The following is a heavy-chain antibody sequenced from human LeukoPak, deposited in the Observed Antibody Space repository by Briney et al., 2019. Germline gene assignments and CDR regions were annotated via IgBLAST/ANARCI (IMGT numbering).Heavy chain of an antibody. CDR2: INPNSGGT. Sequence: ASVKVSCKASGYTFTGYYMHWVRQAPGQGLEWMGWINPNSGGTNYAQKFQGRVTMTEDTSTDTAYMELSSLRSEDTAVYYCATATDFFYAFDIWGQGTMVTVSS. D-gene: IGHD3/OR15-3a*01. V-gene: IGHV1-2*02. J-gene: IGHJ3*02. CDR1: GYTFTGYY. CDR3: ATATDFFYAFDI.